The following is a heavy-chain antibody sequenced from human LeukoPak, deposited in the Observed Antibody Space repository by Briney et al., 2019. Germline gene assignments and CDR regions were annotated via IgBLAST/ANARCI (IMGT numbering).Heavy chain of an antibody. CDR1: GGVVSTSDYY. V-gene: IGHV4-39*07. CDR3: ARVFDS. Sequence: SETLSLTCTVSGGVVSTSDYYWGWIRQSPGKGLEWIGDIFYTGKTNYHPSLKSRATISLDTSKNQFSLRLTSVTAADTAVYFCARVFDSWGQGKLVTVSS. CDR2: IFYTGKT. J-gene: IGHJ4*02.